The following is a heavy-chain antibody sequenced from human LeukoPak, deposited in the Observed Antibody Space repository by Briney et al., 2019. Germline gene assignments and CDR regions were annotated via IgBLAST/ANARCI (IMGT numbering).Heavy chain of an antibody. Sequence: GGSLRLSCSASGFTFSTYAMSWVHQAPGKGLEWVSAVTSSGAYTFYADSVEGRLTISRDNSKNTLFLQMNSLGAADTAIYYCVRDEDLYSPTWYVFDFWGQGTLVTVSS. CDR1: GFTFSTYA. CDR3: VRDEDLYSPTWYVFDF. J-gene: IGHJ4*02. D-gene: IGHD2/OR15-2a*01. V-gene: IGHV3-23*01. CDR2: VTSSGAYT.